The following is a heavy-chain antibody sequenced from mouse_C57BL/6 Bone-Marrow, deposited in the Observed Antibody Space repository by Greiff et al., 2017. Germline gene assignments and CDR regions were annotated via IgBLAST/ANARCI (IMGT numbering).Heavy chain of an antibody. J-gene: IGHJ4*01. D-gene: IGHD2-4*01. Sequence: EVMLVESGGGLVKPGGSLKLSCAASGFTFSSYAMSWVRQTPEKRLEWVATISDGGSYTYYPDNVKGRFTISRDNAKNNLYLQMSHLKSEDTAMYYCARDRTMITTSYYYAMDYWGQGTSVTVSS. CDR2: ISDGGSYT. CDR1: GFTFSSYA. V-gene: IGHV5-4*01. CDR3: ARDRTMITTSYYYAMDY.